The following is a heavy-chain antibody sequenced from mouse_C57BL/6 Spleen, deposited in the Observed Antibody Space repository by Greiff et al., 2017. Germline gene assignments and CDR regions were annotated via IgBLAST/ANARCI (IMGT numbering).Heavy chain of an antibody. J-gene: IGHJ2*01. V-gene: IGHV1-80*01. D-gene: IGHD4-1*02. CDR2: IYPGDGDT. CDR1: GYAFSSYW. CDR3: ARSPTGNFDY. Sequence: QVQLQQSGAELVKPGASVKISCKASGYAFSSYWMNWVKQRPGKGLEWIGQIYPGDGDTTYNGKFKGKATLTADKSSSTAYMQLSSRTSEDSAVYFCARSPTGNFDYWGQGTTLTVSS.